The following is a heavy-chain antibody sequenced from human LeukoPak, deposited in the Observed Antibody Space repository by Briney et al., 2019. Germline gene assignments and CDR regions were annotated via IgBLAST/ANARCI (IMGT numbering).Heavy chain of an antibody. J-gene: IGHJ4*02. CDR1: GFTFSNYA. CDR3: AKAPCSSTTCYFDS. V-gene: IGHV3-23*01. Sequence: PGGSLRLSCAASGFTFSNYAMNWVRQAPGKGLEWVSGISGSAGSTYYADSVKGRFTISRDDSKNTLYLQMNSLRAEDTAVYYCAKAPCSSTTCYFDSWGREPWSPSPQ. D-gene: IGHD2-2*01. CDR2: ISGSAGST.